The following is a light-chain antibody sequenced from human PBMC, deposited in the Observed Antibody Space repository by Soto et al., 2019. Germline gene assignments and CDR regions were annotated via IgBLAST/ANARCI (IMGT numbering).Light chain of an antibody. CDR2: VAA. V-gene: IGKV3-20*01. Sequence: EIVLTQSPGTLSLSPGERATLSCRASQSIANTYLAWYQQKPGQAPRLLIYVAASRATGIPDRFSGSGSGTDFTLTISRLEPEDFAVYYCQQYDTSPPYTFGQGTKLEI. CDR3: QQYDTSPPYT. CDR1: QSIANTY. J-gene: IGKJ2*01.